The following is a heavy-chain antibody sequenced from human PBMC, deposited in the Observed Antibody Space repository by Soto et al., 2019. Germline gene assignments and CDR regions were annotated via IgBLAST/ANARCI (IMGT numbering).Heavy chain of an antibody. CDR2: TNTYNGNT. J-gene: IGHJ4*02. CDR3: ARGMTPDYFDF. Sequence: QVQLVQSGPEVKKPGASVKVSCKTSGYTFTNYGISWVRQAPGQGLEWMGWTNTYNGNTKYAQDLQVRVTMTADTSTNTAYLDLRSLRSDDTAVFFCARGMTPDYFDFWGQGTLVTVSS. CDR1: GYTFTNYG. V-gene: IGHV1-18*04.